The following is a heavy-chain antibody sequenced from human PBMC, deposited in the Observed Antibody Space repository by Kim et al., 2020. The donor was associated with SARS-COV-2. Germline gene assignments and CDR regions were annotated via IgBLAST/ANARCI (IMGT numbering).Heavy chain of an antibody. J-gene: IGHJ4*02. D-gene: IGHD3-16*01. Sequence: SETLSLTCTVSGGSISSYYWSWIRQHTGKGLEWIGYIDYSGSTNYNPSLKSRVTISVDTSKNQFSLKLSSVTAADTAVYYCARSTFGGVYYFDYWGQGTLSPSPQ. CDR2: IDYSGST. CDR3: ARSTFGGVYYFDY. CDR1: GGSISSYY. V-gene: IGHV4-59*01.